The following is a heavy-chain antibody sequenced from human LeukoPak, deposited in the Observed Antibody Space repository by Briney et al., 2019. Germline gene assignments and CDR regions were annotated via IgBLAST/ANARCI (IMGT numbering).Heavy chain of an antibody. CDR3: ARGPRYCSGGSCYGSNFDY. CDR2: INPNSGGT. CDR1: GYTFTGYY. J-gene: IGHJ4*02. V-gene: IGHV1-2*02. Sequence: ASVKVSCKASGYTFTGYYMRWVRQAPGQGIEWMAWINPNSGGTNYAQKFQGRVTMTRDTSISTAYMELSRLRSDDTAVYYCARGPRYCSGGSCYGSNFDYWGQGTLVTVSS. D-gene: IGHD2-15*01.